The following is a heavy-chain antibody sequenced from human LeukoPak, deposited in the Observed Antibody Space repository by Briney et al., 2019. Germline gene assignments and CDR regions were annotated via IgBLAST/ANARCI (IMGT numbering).Heavy chain of an antibody. Sequence: GGSLRLSCAASGFTFSSYSMNWVRQAPGKGLEWVSSISSASSYIYNADSLKGRLTISRYNAKNSLHLQMNSLRAEDTAVYYCARGPTIIGVAGTWPLDYWGQGTLVTVSS. CDR3: ARGPTIIGVAGTWPLDY. D-gene: IGHD6-19*01. CDR1: GFTFSSYS. J-gene: IGHJ4*02. V-gene: IGHV3-21*01. CDR2: ISSASSYI.